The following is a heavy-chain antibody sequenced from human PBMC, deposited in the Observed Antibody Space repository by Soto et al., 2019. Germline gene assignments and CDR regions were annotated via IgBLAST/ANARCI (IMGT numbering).Heavy chain of an antibody. V-gene: IGHV4-59*01. J-gene: IGHJ5*02. Sequence: SEPLSLTCTVAGGYISSYYGSWIRQPPGKGLEWIGYIYYSGSTNYNPSLKSRVTISVDTSKNQFSLKLSSVTAADTAVYYCARAGIDSSSERPGSKKNNWFDPWGQGTLVTVSS. CDR3: ARAGIDSSSERPGSKKNNWFDP. D-gene: IGHD6-6*01. CDR2: IYYSGST. CDR1: GGYISSYY.